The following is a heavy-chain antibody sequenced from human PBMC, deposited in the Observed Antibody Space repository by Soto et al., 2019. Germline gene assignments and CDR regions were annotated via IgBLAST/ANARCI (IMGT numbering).Heavy chain of an antibody. CDR1: GYTFTSYG. J-gene: IGHJ4*02. CDR2: ISAYNGNT. Sequence: ASVKVACNASGYTFTSYGISWVRQAPGQGLEWMGWISAYNGNTNYAQKLQGRVTMTTDTSTSTAYMELRSLRSDDTAVYYCARDVYCSGGSCYHPYYFDYWGQGTLVTVSS. CDR3: ARDVYCSGGSCYHPYYFDY. V-gene: IGHV1-18*01. D-gene: IGHD2-15*01.